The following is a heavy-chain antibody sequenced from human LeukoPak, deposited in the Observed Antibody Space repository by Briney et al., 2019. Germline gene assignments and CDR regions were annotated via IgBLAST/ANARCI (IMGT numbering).Heavy chain of an antibody. Sequence: ASVKVSCKASGYTFTGYYMHWVRQAPGQGLGWMGRINPKSGDTNYAQKFQDRVTMTRDTSMSTAYMEISRLRYDDTAVYYCGRGIQSFDPWGQGTLVTVSS. D-gene: IGHD3-3*02. CDR1: GYTFTGYY. J-gene: IGHJ5*02. CDR2: INPKSGDT. CDR3: GRGIQSFDP. V-gene: IGHV1-2*06.